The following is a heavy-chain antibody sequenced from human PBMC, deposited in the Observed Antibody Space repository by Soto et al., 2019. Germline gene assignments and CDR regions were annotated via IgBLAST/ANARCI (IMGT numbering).Heavy chain of an antibody. J-gene: IGHJ5*02. Sequence: GESLKISCAASGFTFSSYAMSWVRQAPGKGLEWVSAISGSGGSTYYADSVKGRFTISRDNSKNTLYLQMNSLRAEDTAVYYCAKLHGTHITGYSSSWYSVGVPNWFDPWGQGTLVTVSS. CDR1: GFTFSSYA. CDR2: ISGSGGST. D-gene: IGHD6-13*01. V-gene: IGHV3-23*01. CDR3: AKLHGTHITGYSSSWYSVGVPNWFDP.